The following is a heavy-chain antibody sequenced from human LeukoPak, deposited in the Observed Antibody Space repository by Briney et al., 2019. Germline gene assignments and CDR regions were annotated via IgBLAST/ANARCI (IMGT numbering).Heavy chain of an antibody. V-gene: IGHV1-2*04. J-gene: IGHJ4*02. D-gene: IGHD3-22*01. CDR3: AKGYYYDSSGYYQLDS. CDR2: INPNNDDT. Sequence: GASVKVSCKASGYSFTGYYIHWVRQAPGQGLEWMGWINPNNDDTNYAQKFQGWVTMTRDTSISTAYMELSRLTSDDTAVYYCAKGYYYDSSGYYQLDSWGQGTLVTVSS. CDR1: GYSFTGYY.